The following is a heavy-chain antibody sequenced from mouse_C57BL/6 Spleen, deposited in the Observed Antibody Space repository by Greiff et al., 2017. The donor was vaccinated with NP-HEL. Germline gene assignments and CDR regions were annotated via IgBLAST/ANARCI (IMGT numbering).Heavy chain of an antibody. Sequence: QVQLQQSGAELVRPGSSVKLSCKASGYTFTSYWMPWVKQRPIHGLEWIGNIDPSDSETHYNQKFKDKATLTVDKSSSTAYMQLSSLTSEDSAVYYCASEGKGSWYFDYWGQGTTLTVSS. CDR2: IDPSDSET. V-gene: IGHV1-52*01. J-gene: IGHJ2*01. CDR1: GYTFTSYW. CDR3: ASEGKGSWYFDY.